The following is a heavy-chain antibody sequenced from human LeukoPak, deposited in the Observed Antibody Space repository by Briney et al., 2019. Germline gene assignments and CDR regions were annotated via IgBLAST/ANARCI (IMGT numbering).Heavy chain of an antibody. CDR3: ARDYDFWSGYYQIAPFDY. V-gene: IGHV4-61*02. CDR1: GGSISSGSYY. J-gene: IGHJ4*02. D-gene: IGHD3-3*01. Sequence: SQTLSLTCTVSGGSISSGSYYWSWIRQPAGKGLEWIGRIYTSGSTNYNPSLKSRVTISVDTSKNQFSLKLSSVTAADTAVYYCARDYDFWSGYYQIAPFDYWGQGTLVTVSS. CDR2: IYTSGST.